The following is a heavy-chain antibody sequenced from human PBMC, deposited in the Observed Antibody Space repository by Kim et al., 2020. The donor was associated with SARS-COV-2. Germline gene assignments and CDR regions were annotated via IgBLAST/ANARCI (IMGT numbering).Heavy chain of an antibody. Sequence: GGSLRLSCAASGFTFSSYWMSWVRQAPGKGLEWVANIKQDGSEKYYVDSVKGRFTISRDNAKNSLYLQMNSLRAEDTAVYYCARAGSYSSGWYYYYGMDVWGQGTTVTVSS. J-gene: IGHJ6*02. V-gene: IGHV3-7*01. CDR3: ARAGSYSSGWYYYYGMDV. CDR2: IKQDGSEK. D-gene: IGHD6-19*01. CDR1: GFTFSSYW.